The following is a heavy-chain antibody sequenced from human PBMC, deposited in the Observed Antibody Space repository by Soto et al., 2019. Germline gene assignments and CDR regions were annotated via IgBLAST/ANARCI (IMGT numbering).Heavy chain of an antibody. CDR1: GFTFSSYT. CDR2: ISGSGGST. V-gene: IGHV3-23*01. J-gene: IGHJ6*02. Sequence: GGSLRLSCAASGFTFSSYTMSWVRQAPGKGLDWVSGISGSGGSTQYAGSMKGRFAVSRDNSKNTLYLQMNSLRAEDTAVYYCANNVEYSSSSTYYYSGVDVWGQGTTVTVSS. D-gene: IGHD6-6*01. CDR3: ANNVEYSSSSTYYYSGVDV.